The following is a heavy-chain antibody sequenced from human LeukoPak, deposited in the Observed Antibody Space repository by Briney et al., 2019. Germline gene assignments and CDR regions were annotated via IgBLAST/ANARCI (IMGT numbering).Heavy chain of an antibody. J-gene: IGHJ1*01. CDR1: GFTFGDYA. CDR3: TRGPYDSSGYYSGAEYFQH. CDR2: VRSKAYGGTT. D-gene: IGHD3-22*01. Sequence: GGSLRLSCTASGFTFGDYAMSWVRQAPGKGPEWVGFVRSKAYGGTTEYAASVKGRFTISRDDSKSIAYLQMNSLKTEDTAVYYCTRGPYDSSGYYSGAEYFQHWGQGTLVTVSS. V-gene: IGHV3-49*04.